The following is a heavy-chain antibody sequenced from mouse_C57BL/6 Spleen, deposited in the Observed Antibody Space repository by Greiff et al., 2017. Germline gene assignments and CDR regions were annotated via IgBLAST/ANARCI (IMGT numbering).Heavy chain of an antibody. J-gene: IGHJ3*01. CDR2: IYPGDGDT. CDR3: ERSAHNYGSAWFAY. CDR1: GYAFSSYW. Sequence: QVQLQQSGAELVKPGASVKISCKASGYAFSSYWMNWVKQRPGKGLEWIGQIYPGDGDTNYNGRFKVKATLTADKSSCTAYMQLSSLTSEGSEVDFCERSAHNYGSAWFAYWGQGTLVTVSA. V-gene: IGHV1-80*01. D-gene: IGHD1-1*01.